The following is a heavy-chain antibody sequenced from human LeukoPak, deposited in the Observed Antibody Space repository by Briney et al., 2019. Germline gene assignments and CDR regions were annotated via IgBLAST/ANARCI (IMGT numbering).Heavy chain of an antibody. Sequence: GDSLRLSCAPSGFTFSSYEMNWVRQAPGKGLERVSYIDSSGSTIYYADSVKGRFTISRDNAKNSLYLQMNTLRAEDTAVYYCAREPTRQAASAGRPRTYFDYWGQGTLVTVSS. CDR2: IDSSGSTI. V-gene: IGHV3-48*03. CDR1: GFTFSSYE. CDR3: AREPTRQAASAGRPRTYFDY. D-gene: IGHD6-13*01. J-gene: IGHJ4*02.